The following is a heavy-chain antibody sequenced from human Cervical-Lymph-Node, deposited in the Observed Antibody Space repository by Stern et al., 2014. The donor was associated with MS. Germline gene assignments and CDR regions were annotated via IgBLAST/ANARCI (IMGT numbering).Heavy chain of an antibody. CDR1: GASITSHF. CDR3: ARATDL. CDR2: IYYRGTT. J-gene: IGHJ5*02. Sequence: VQLVDSGPGLLRPSETLSLTCTVSGASITSHFWSWIRQPPGKGLEWVGYIYYRGTTNYNAPLQGRAAISIDASKTQFSLRLSSVTAADTAVYYCARATDLWGQGTLVTVSS. V-gene: IGHV4-59*11.